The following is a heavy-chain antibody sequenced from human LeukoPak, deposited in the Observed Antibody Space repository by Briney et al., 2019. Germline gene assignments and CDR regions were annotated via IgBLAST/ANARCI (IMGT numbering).Heavy chain of an antibody. CDR3: ARFLGGYDYYFDY. V-gene: IGHV1-2*02. J-gene: IGHJ4*02. CDR1: GYTFTGSY. D-gene: IGHD5-12*01. CDR2: INPNSGVA. Sequence: ASVKVSCKASGYTFTGSYMHWVRQAHGQGLEWMGWINPNSGVANYAQKFQGRVTMTRDMSTSTVYMELSSLRTEDTAVYYCARFLGGYDYYFDYWGQGTLVTVSS.